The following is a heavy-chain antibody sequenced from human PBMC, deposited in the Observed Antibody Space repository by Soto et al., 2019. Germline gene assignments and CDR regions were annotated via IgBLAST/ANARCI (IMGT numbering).Heavy chain of an antibody. D-gene: IGHD1-1*01. V-gene: IGHV1-2*04. CDR1: GYSFTGYS. Sequence: QVHLVQSGAEVKKPGASVRVSCKASGYSFTGYSMHWVRQAPGQGLEWMGWINPNNGGTNYAQRCRGWVTITRDASVSTAYLDLNMLTSDDAAGYYCVYERSGVVYWGQGTLVTFSS. CDR3: VYERSGVVY. CDR2: INPNNGGT. J-gene: IGHJ4*02.